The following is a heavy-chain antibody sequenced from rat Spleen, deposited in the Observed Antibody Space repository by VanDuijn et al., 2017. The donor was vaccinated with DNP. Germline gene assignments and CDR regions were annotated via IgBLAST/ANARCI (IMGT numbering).Heavy chain of an antibody. V-gene: IGHV5-22*01. CDR1: GFTFSAYY. CDR3: VRWNSGHFDY. Sequence: EVQLVESGGGLVQPGRSLKLSCAASGFTFSAYYMAWVRPAPAKGLEWVAYIGSPAYAPYYADSVKGRFTISKDNAKSTLYLQMNSLRSEDMAAYYCVRWNSGHFDYWGQGVVVTVSS. CDR2: IGSPAYAP. D-gene: IGHD4-3*01. J-gene: IGHJ2*01.